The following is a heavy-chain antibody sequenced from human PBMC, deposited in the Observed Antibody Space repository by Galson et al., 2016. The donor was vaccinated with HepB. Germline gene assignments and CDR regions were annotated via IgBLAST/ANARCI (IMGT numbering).Heavy chain of an antibody. CDR2: INAGNGKT. D-gene: IGHD6-19*01. V-gene: IGHV1-3*01. Sequence: SVKVSCKASGYTFTRYAMHWARQAPGQRLEWMGWINAGNGKTKYSQKFQGRVTMTRDTSARTAYMELSSLRSEDTAVYYCAGSLYSSGWYANWGQGTLVTVSS. J-gene: IGHJ4*02. CDR1: GYTFTRYA. CDR3: AGSLYSSGWYAN.